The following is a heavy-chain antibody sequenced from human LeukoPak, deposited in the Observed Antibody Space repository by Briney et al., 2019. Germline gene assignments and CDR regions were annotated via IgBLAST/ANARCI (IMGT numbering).Heavy chain of an antibody. CDR3: TRTWWTEACSSSSCFTPDFDY. CDR1: GYTFINYQ. CDR2: INSNSGAT. J-gene: IGHJ4*02. Sequence: ASVQVSCRTSGYTFINYQIHWVRQAPDQGLEWMGRINSNSGATVFAQKFQGRVTMTRDTSINTVYMELSSLEFDDTAVYYCTRTWWTEACSSSSCFTPDFDYWGQGTPVTVSS. D-gene: IGHD2-2*02. V-gene: IGHV1-2*06.